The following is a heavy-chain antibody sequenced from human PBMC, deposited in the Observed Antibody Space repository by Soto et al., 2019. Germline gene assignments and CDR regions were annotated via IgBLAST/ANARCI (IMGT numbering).Heavy chain of an antibody. Sequence: QVHLVQSGAEVRKPGASVRVSCKTSGYTFTHFDIHWVRQATGQGLEWVGWMNPDSGNSGFTQRFQGRVSMTRNASMSTAYMEIHSLTSADTAIYYCARAYHLVPKFWGQGTLVTVSS. D-gene: IGHD2-15*01. J-gene: IGHJ4*02. CDR1: GYTFTHFD. CDR3: ARAYHLVPKF. V-gene: IGHV1-8*01. CDR2: MNPDSGNS.